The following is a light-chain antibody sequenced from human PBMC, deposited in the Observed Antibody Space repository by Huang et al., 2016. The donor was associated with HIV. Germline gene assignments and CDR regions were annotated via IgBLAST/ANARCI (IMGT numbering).Light chain of an antibody. Sequence: DIVMTQSPDSLSVSPGERATIDCKSSQSLLNSLNNKNYLVWFQQKPGRTPKLLLYWASTRGSGSPERFSGSGSGTEFTLTINSLQPEDVATYYCQQYYQNPQTFGQGT. CDR2: WAS. CDR1: QSLLNSLNNKNY. J-gene: IGKJ5*01. V-gene: IGKV4-1*01. CDR3: QQYYQNPQT.